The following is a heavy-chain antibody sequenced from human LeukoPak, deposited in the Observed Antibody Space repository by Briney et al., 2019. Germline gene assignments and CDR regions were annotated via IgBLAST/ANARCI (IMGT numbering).Heavy chain of an antibody. V-gene: IGHV3-66*02. CDR2: IYTEGTT. Sequence: GGSLRLTCAVSGFTVSSNYFSWVRQAPGKGLEWVSVIYTEGTTYYAYSVQGRFTISRDNSKNTVYLQMNSLRVEDTAVYYCASEGDWGQGTLVTVSS. J-gene: IGHJ4*02. CDR3: ASEGD. CDR1: GFTVSSNY. D-gene: IGHD3-16*01.